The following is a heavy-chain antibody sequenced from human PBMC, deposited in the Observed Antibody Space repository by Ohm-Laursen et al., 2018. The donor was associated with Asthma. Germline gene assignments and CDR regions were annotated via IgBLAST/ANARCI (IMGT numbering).Heavy chain of an antibody. J-gene: IGHJ4*02. CDR2: IWYDGSNK. V-gene: IGHV3-33*08. D-gene: IGHD3-22*01. CDR3: ARDGSRSGHYARPHDY. CDR1: GFTFSSYG. Sequence: SLRLSCTASGFTFSSYGMHWVRQAPGKGLEWVAVIWYDGSNKYYGDSVKGRFTISRDNSKNTVDLQMNSLRAEDTAVYYCARDGSRSGHYARPHDYWGQGTLVTVSS.